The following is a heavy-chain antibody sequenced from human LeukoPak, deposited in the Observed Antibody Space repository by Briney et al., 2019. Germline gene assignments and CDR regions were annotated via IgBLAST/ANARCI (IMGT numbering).Heavy chain of an antibody. CDR3: AMITSGEHLYGMDV. V-gene: IGHV3-21*01. Sequence: GGSLRLSCAASTFMFSTYAMNWVRQAPGKGLEWVSSISSSSRYISYADSVKGRFTISRDNAKSSPYLQMSSLRAEDTALYFCAMITSGEHLYGMDVWGQGTTVTVSS. CDR1: TFMFSTYA. D-gene: IGHD3-16*01. CDR2: ISSSSRYI. J-gene: IGHJ6*02.